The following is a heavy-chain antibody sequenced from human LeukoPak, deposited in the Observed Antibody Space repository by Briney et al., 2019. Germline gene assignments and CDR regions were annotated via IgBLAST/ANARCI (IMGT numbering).Heavy chain of an antibody. V-gene: IGHV3-30*01. CDR2: ISYDGSNK. CDR1: GLTFSSYA. CDR3: ARAGSTVVTPSWFDP. Sequence: PGGSLRLSCAASGLTFSSYAMHWVRQAPGKGLEWVAVISYDGSNKYYADSVKGRFTISRDNSKNTLYLQMNSLRAEDTAVYYCARAGSTVVTPSWFDPWGQGTLVTVSS. J-gene: IGHJ5*02. D-gene: IGHD4-23*01.